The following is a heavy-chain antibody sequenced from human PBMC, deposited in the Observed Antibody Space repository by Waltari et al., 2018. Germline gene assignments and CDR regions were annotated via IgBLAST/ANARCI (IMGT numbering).Heavy chain of an antibody. V-gene: IGHV1-8*03. Sequence: QVQLVQSGAEVKKPGASVKVSCQASGYTFTSYDTNWVRQATGQGLEWMGWMNPNSGNTGYSQKFQGRVTITRNTSISTAYMELSSLRSEDTAVYYCARAPEPEWFGELNGMDVWGQGTTVTVSS. CDR2: MNPNSGNT. CDR1: GYTFTSYD. CDR3: ARAPEPEWFGELNGMDV. D-gene: IGHD3-10*01. J-gene: IGHJ6*02.